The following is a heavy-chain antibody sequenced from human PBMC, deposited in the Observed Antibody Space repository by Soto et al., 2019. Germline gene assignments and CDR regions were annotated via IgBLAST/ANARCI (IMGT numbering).Heavy chain of an antibody. D-gene: IGHD3-3*01. CDR3: ARGTPITTFGI. V-gene: IGHV4-34*01. CDR1: GGSFSGYY. J-gene: IGHJ3*02. CDR2: INHSGST. Sequence: SETLSLTCAVYGGSFSGYYWSWIRQPPGKGLEWIGEINHSGSTNYNPSLKSRVTISVDTSKNQFSLKLSSVTAADTAVYYCARGTPITTFGIWGHGTMVTVSS.